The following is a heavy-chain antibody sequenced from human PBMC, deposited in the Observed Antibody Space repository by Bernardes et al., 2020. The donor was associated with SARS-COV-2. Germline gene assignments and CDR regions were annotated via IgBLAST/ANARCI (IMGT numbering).Heavy chain of an antibody. V-gene: IGHV3-66*01. CDR1: GFTVSSNY. D-gene: IGHD1-26*01. CDR3: ARCVVGATTGEYYFDY. CDR2: IYSGGST. Sequence: GGSLRLSCAASGFTVSSNYMSWVRQAPGKGLEWVSVIYSGGSTYYADSVKGRFTISRDNSKNTLYLQMNSLRAEDTAVYYCARCVVGATTGEYYFDYWGQGTLVTVSS. J-gene: IGHJ4*02.